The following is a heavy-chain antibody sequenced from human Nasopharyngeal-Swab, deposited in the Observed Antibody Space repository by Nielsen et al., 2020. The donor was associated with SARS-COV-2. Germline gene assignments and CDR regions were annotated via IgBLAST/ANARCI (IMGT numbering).Heavy chain of an antibody. D-gene: IGHD4-11*01. CDR2: ISSSNSYI. V-gene: IGHV3-21*01. Sequence: GESLKISCAASGFTFSSYNMNWVRQAPGKGLEWVSSISSSNSYIYYADSVKGRFTISRDNAKNSLYLQMNSLRAEDTAVYYCARADGYSNYGSLDYWGQGTLVTVSS. CDR1: GFTFSSYN. J-gene: IGHJ4*02. CDR3: ARADGYSNYGSLDY.